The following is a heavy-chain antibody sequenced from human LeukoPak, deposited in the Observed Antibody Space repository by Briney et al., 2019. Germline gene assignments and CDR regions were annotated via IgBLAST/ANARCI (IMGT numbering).Heavy chain of an antibody. CDR3: ARGLEP. D-gene: IGHD1-1*01. V-gene: IGHV4-59*11. CDR2: IYYSGST. Sequence: PSETLSLTCTVSGGSISSHYWSWIRQPPGKGLEWIGYIYYSGSTNYNPSLKSRVTISVDTSKNQFSLKLSSVTAADTAVYYCARGLEPWGQGTLVTVSS. J-gene: IGHJ5*02. CDR1: GGSISSHY.